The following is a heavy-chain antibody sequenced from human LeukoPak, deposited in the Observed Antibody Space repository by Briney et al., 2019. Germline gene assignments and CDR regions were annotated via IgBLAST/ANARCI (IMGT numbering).Heavy chain of an antibody. J-gene: IGHJ4*02. CDR3: TTDCGGDCAFDGVPN. D-gene: IGHD2-21*02. Sequence: PGGSLRLSCAASGFTFSNAWMSWVRQAPGKGLEWVGRIKSKTDGGTTDYAAPVKGRFTISRDDSKNTMYLQMNSLKTEDTAVYDCTTDCGGDCAFDGVPNWGQGTLVTVSS. CDR2: IKSKTDGGTT. V-gene: IGHV3-15*01. CDR1: GFTFSNAW.